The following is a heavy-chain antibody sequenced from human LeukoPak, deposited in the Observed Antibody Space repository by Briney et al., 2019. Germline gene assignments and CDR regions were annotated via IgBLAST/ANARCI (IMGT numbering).Heavy chain of an antibody. CDR3: AKDGLSIVGATSPDY. D-gene: IGHD1-26*01. V-gene: IGHV3-23*01. CDR2: ISGSGGST. Sequence: GGSLRLACAASGFTFSSYAMSWVRQAPGKGLEWVSAISGSGGSTYYADSVKGRFTISRDNSKNTLYLQVNSLRAEDTAVYYCAKDGLSIVGATSPDYWGRGTLVTVSS. J-gene: IGHJ4*02. CDR1: GFTFSSYA.